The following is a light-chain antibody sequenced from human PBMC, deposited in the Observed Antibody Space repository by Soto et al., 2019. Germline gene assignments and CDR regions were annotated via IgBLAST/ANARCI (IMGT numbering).Light chain of an antibody. CDR3: QQSYSTPVT. CDR1: QSISSY. Sequence: DIEMTQSPSSLSSSVGDIFTITCRASQSISSYLNWYQQKPGKAPKLLIYAASSLQSGVPSRFSGSGSGTDFTLTISSLQPEDFATYYCQQSYSTPVTFGGGTKVDIK. V-gene: IGKV1-39*01. J-gene: IGKJ4*01. CDR2: AAS.